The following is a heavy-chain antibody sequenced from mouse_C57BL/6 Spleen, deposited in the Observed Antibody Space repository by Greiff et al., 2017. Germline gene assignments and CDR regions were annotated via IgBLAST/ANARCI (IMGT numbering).Heavy chain of an antibody. V-gene: IGHV1-72*01. Sequence: QVQLQQPGAELVKPGASVKLSCKASGYTFTSYWMHWVKQRPGRGLEWIGSIDPNSGGTKYNEKFKSKATLTVDTPSSTAYMQLSSLTSEDSAVYYCARWGGYYVEYRGQGATLTVSS. CDR2: IDPNSGGT. J-gene: IGHJ2*01. CDR3: ARWGGYYVEY. D-gene: IGHD1-1*02. CDR1: GYTFTSYW.